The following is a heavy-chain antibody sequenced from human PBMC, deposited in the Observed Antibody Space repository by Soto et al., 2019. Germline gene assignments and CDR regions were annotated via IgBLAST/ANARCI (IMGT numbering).Heavy chain of an antibody. D-gene: IGHD6-19*01. Sequence: ASVKVSCKASGYTFTGYAMHWVRQAPGQRLEWMGWINAGNGNTKYSQKFQGRVTITRDTSASTAYMELSSLRSEDTAVYYCARDLSSSGWYESWFDPWGQGTLVTVSS. CDR3: ARDLSSSGWYESWFDP. CDR1: GYTFTGYA. CDR2: INAGNGNT. V-gene: IGHV1-3*01. J-gene: IGHJ5*02.